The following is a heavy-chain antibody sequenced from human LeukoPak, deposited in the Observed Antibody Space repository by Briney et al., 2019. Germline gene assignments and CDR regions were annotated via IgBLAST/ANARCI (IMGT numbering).Heavy chain of an antibody. CDR3: AREDGYCSGGSCYWVY. CDR2: INSDGSST. J-gene: IGHJ4*02. CDR1: GFTFSSYW. V-gene: IGHV3-74*01. Sequence: GGSLRLSCAASGFTFSSYWMHWVRQAPGKGLVWVSRINSDGSSTSYADSVKGRFTISRDNAKNTLYLQMNSLRAEDTAMYYCAREDGYCSGGSCYWVYWGQGTLVTVSS. D-gene: IGHD2-15*01.